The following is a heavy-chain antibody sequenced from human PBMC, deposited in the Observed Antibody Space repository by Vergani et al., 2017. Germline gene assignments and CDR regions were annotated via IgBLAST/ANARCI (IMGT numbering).Heavy chain of an antibody. D-gene: IGHD5-12*01. CDR1: GFTFSSYS. J-gene: IGHJ4*02. CDR3: ATHPLLRYSGYENSDY. V-gene: IGHV3-21*01. Sequence: EVQLVESGGGLVKPGGSLRLSCAASGFTFSSYSMNWVRQAPGKGLEWVSSISSSSSYIYYADSVKGRFTISRDNAKNSLYLQMNSLRAEDTAVYYCATHPLLRYSGYENSDYWGQGTLVTVSS. CDR2: ISSSSSYI.